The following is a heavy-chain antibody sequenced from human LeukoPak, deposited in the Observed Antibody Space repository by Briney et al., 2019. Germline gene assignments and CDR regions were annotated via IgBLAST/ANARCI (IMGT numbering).Heavy chain of an antibody. CDR2: INTNTGNP. J-gene: IGHJ5*02. V-gene: IGHV7-4-1*02. CDR1: GYTFTSYA. D-gene: IGHD3-10*01. Sequence: WASVKVSCKASGYTFTSYAMNWVRQAPGQGLEWMGWINTNTGNPTYAQGFTGRFVFSLDTSVSTAYLQISSLKAEDTAVYYCARDRRTRITMVRGVKSNWFDPWGQGTLVTVSP. CDR3: ARDRRTRITMVRGVKSNWFDP.